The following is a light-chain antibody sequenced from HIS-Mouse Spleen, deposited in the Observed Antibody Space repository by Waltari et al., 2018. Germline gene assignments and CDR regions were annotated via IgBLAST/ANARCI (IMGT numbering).Light chain of an antibody. CDR3: QVLDSSSDHWV. V-gene: IGLV3-21*02. CDR2: DGS. Sequence: SYVLTQPPSVSVAPGQTARITCGGNNIGSKSVHWYQQQPGQAPVLAVYDGSDRHSGSPDRFSGSNSGNTATLTIRRVEAGDEAGYDGQVLDSSSDHWVFGGGTKLTVL. CDR1: NIGSKS. J-gene: IGLJ3*02.